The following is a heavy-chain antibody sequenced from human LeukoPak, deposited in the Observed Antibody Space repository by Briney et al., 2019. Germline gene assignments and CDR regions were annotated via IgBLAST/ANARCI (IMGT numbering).Heavy chain of an antibody. CDR3: AKDAVGGSAYYFDC. CDR2: NYSGGST. V-gene: IGHV3-66*01. D-gene: IGHD1-26*01. Sequence: GGSLRLSCAASGFTVSSNYMSWVRQAPGKGLEWVSVNYSGGSTYYADSVKGRFTISRDNSKNTLYLQMNSLRAEDTAVYYCAKDAVGGSAYYFDCWGQGTLVTVSS. J-gene: IGHJ4*02. CDR1: GFTVSSNY.